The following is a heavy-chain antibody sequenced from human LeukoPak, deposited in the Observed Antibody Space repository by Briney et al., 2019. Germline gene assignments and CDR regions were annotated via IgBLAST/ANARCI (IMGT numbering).Heavy chain of an antibody. CDR1: GGSISSYY. V-gene: IGHV4-4*09. D-gene: IGHD5-18*01. Sequence: SETLSLTCTVSGGSISSYYWSWIRQPPGKGLEWIGYIYTSGSTNYNPSLKSRVTMSVDTSKNQFSLKLSSVTAADTAVYYCARDGLLGYYYYMDVWGKGTTVTVSS. CDR3: ARDGLLGYYYYMDV. CDR2: IYTSGST. J-gene: IGHJ6*03.